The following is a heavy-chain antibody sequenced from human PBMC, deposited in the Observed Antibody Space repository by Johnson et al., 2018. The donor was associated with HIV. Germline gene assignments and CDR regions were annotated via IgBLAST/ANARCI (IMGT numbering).Heavy chain of an antibody. CDR3: ARSPPLQWELRGNAFDI. V-gene: IGHV3-13*01. J-gene: IGHJ3*02. CDR2: IGTAGDT. D-gene: IGHD1-26*01. Sequence: VQLVESGGGLVQPGGSLRRSCAASGFTFSSYDMHWVRQATGKGLEWVSAIGTAGDTYYPGSVKGRFTISRENAKNSLYLQMNSLRAGDTAVYYCARSPPLQWELRGNAFDIWGQGTMVTVSS. CDR1: GFTFSSYD.